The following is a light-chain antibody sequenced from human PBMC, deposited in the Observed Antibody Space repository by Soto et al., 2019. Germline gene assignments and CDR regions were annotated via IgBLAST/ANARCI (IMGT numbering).Light chain of an antibody. CDR3: AAWDDTLKSWV. J-gene: IGLJ3*02. CDR2: DND. CDR1: SSNIGSSS. Sequence: QSVLAQPPSASGTPGQRVSISCSGSSSNIGSSSVNWYQHVPGAAPQLLVYDNDQQPSEVPDRFSGSKSGTSASLAISGLRSDDEAVYYCAAWDDTLKSWVFGGGTQLTVL. V-gene: IGLV1-44*01.